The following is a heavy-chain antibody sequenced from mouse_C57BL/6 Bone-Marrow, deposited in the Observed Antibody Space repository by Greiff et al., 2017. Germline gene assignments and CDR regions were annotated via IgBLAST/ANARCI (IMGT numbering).Heavy chain of an antibody. J-gene: IGHJ3*01. Sequence: EVQLVESGGGLVKPGGSLKLSCAASGFTFSSYAMSWVRQTPEKRLEWVATISDGGSYTYYPDNVKGRFTISRDNAKNNLYLQMSHLKSEDTAMYYCASGGNFGGFAYWGQGTLVTVSA. V-gene: IGHV5-4*01. D-gene: IGHD2-1*01. CDR3: ASGGNFGGFAY. CDR1: GFTFSSYA. CDR2: ISDGGSYT.